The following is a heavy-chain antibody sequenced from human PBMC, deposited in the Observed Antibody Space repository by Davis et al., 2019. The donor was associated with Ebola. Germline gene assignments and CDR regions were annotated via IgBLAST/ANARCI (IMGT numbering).Heavy chain of an antibody. CDR3: ASGTGITGTRGWKS. D-gene: IGHD1-7*01. Sequence: SESLSLSCTASGFTISSYGYYWICLPPHPGKGLEWIGYPYYSGSTYYNPSLKSRVTITVDKSKNQFSLKLSSVTAEDTAVYYCASGTGITGTRGWKSWGQGTLVTVSS. CDR1: GFTISSYGYY. CDR2: PYYSGST. V-gene: IGHV4-31*02. J-gene: IGHJ5*02.